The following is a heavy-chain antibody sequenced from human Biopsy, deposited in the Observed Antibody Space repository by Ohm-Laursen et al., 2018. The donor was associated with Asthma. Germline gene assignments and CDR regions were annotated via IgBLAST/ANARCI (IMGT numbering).Heavy chain of an antibody. CDR2: HDHEEGGT. D-gene: IGHD4-17*01. Sequence: ASVKVSCKISGYSLTDLSMHWVRQAPGQGLEWMGGHDHEEGGTVNARRFQGRVTMTEDTSTDTAYMELRSLSSDDTAVYYCASDFPKDYVRYNFQFWGQGTLVTVSP. J-gene: IGHJ4*02. CDR3: ASDFPKDYVRYNFQF. CDR1: GYSLTDLS. V-gene: IGHV1-24*01.